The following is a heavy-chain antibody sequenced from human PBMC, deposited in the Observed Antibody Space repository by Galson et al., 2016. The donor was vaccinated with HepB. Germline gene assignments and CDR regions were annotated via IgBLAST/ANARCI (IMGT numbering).Heavy chain of an antibody. D-gene: IGHD6-6*01. CDR3: ARDMTASSGGSPFDY. CDR1: GGSISSSNW. J-gene: IGHJ4*02. CDR2: IYHSGTT. Sequence: SETLSLTCAVPGGSISSSNWWSWVRQPPGKRLEWIGEIYHSGTTNYNPSLRSRVTISVDKSKNQFSLRLNSVTAADTAVYYCARDMTASSGGSPFDYWGQGTLVTVSS. V-gene: IGHV4-4*02.